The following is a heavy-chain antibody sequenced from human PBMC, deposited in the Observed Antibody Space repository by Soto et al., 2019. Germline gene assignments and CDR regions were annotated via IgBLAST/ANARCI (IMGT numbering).Heavy chain of an antibody. CDR3: ASSEPLGEYCSSTSCYLGYYFDY. D-gene: IGHD2-2*01. V-gene: IGHV4-39*01. CDR2: IYYSGST. J-gene: IGHJ4*02. CDR1: GGSISSSSYY. Sequence: SETLSLTCTVSGGSISSSSYYWGWIRQPPGKGLEWIGSIYYSGSTYYNPSLKSRVTISVDTSKNQFSLKLSSVTAADTAVYYCASSEPLGEYCSSTSCYLGYYFDYWGQGTLVTVSS.